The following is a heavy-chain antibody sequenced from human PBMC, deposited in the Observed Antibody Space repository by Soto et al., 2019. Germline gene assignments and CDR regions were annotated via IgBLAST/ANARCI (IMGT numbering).Heavy chain of an antibody. CDR1: GFTFSNYA. V-gene: IGHV3-30-3*01. Sequence: QVQLVESGGGVVQPGRSLRLSCAASGFTFSNYALHWVRQAPGKGLEWVAVISDDGSNKYYADSVKGRFTISRDNSKNTRYLQMNSLRAEDTAMYYGARYRYASSRSYFDYWGKETPATFPS. J-gene: IGHJ4*02. CDR2: ISDDGSNK. D-gene: IGHD3-16*02. CDR3: ARYRYASSRSYFDY.